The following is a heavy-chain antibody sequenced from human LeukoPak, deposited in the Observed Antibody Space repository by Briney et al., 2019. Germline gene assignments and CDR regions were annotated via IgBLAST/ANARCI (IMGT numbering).Heavy chain of an antibody. CDR3: ATDYYDTRHLDN. CDR2: ISNNGGYT. Sequence: PGGSLGPSCAASGFTFSSSAMSWVRQAPGKGLEWVSAISNNGGYTYYADSVQGRFTISRDNSKNTLYLQMNSLRAEDTAVYYCATDYYDTRHLDNWGQGTLVTVSS. D-gene: IGHD3-22*01. J-gene: IGHJ4*02. CDR1: GFTFSSSA. V-gene: IGHV3-23*01.